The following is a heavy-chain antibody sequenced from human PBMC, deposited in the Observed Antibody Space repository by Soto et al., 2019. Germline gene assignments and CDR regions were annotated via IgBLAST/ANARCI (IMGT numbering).Heavy chain of an antibody. J-gene: IGHJ1*01. CDR3: ARWGKRAGDSSRPGDL. Sequence: QEELVESGGGVVQPGRSLRLSCAASGFTFNTFGMHWVRQPPGRGLEWVAVISYDGANEIYADSVKGRFSVSRDNSKKEVYHQMNSLRDEATAMYYCARWGKRAGDSSRPGDLWGQGTLVIVSS. CDR1: GFTFNTFG. V-gene: IGHV3-30*03. CDR2: ISYDGANE. D-gene: IGHD3-16*01.